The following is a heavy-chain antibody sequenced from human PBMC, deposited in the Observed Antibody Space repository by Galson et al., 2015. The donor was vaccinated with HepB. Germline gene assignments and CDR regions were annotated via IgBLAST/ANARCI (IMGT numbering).Heavy chain of an antibody. J-gene: IGHJ2*01. Sequence: QVQLQESGPGLVKPSETLSLTCAVYGGSFSGYYWSWIRQPPGKGLEWIGEINHSGSTNYNPSLKSRVTISVDTSKNQFSLKLRSVTAADTAVYYCARRRGGSYFPGLVWYFDLWGRGTLVTVSS. CDR3: ARRRGGSYFPGLVWYFDL. V-gene: IGHV4-34*01. D-gene: IGHD1-26*01. CDR1: GGSFSGYY. CDR2: INHSGST.